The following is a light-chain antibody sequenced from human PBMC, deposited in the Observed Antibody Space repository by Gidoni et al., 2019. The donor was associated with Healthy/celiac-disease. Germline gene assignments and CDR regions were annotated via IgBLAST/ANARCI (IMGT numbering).Light chain of an antibody. J-gene: IGKJ1*01. V-gene: IGKV3-11*01. CDR3: QQRSNWWT. CDR1: QSVSSY. Sequence: EIVLTPSPATLSLSPGERATISCRASQSVSSYLAWYQQKPGQAPRLLIYDASNRATGIPARFSGSGSGTDFTLTISSLEPEDFAVYYCQQRSNWWTFGQGTKVEIK. CDR2: DAS.